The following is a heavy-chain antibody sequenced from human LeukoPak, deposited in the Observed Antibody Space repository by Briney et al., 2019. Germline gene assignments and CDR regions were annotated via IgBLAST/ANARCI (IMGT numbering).Heavy chain of an antibody. CDR2: RSYDGSNK. CDR1: GFTFSSYG. D-gene: IGHD3-10*01. CDR3: AKGMAPYGSGSLFDY. J-gene: IGHJ4*02. V-gene: IGHV3-30*18. Sequence: GGSLRLSCAASGFTFSSYGMHWVRQAPGKGLEWVAVRSYDGSNKYYANSVKGRFTISRDNSKNTLYLQMNSLRAEDTAVYYCAKGMAPYGSGSLFDYWGQGTLVTVSS.